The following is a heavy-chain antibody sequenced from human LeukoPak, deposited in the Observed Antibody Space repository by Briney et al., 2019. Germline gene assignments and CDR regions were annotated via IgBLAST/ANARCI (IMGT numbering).Heavy chain of an antibody. CDR3: ARASEYSSGPRGGFDP. CDR2: IYPGDSDT. Sequence: GESPKISCKGSGYSFTSYWIGWVRQMPGKGLEWMGIIYPGDSDTRYSPSFQGQVTISADKSISTAYLQWSSLKASDTAMYYCARASEYSSGPRGGFDPWGQGTLVTVSS. V-gene: IGHV5-51*01. CDR1: GYSFTSYW. D-gene: IGHD6-25*01. J-gene: IGHJ5*02.